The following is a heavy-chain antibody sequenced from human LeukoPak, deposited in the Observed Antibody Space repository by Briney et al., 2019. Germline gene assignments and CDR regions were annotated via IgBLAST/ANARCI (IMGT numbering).Heavy chain of an antibody. CDR2: MNPNSANT. V-gene: IGHV1-8*01. CDR3: GRGRGNGRPENYFDY. D-gene: IGHD2-8*01. J-gene: IGHJ4*02. CDR1: GYTFTSYD. Sequence: ASVKVSCKASGYTFTSYDINWVRQATGQGLEWMGWMNPNSANTGYAQKFQGRATMTRNTSISTAYMELSSLRSEDTAVYYCGRGRGNGRPENYFDYWGQGTLVTVSS.